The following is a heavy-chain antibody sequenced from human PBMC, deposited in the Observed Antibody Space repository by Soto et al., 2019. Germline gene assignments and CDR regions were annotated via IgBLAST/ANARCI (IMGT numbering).Heavy chain of an antibody. Sequence: GASVKVSCKASGYTFTSYYMHWVRQAPGQGLEWMGIVNPSGGSTSYAQKFQGRVTMTRDTSTSTVYMELSSLRSEDTAVYYCARELAQFDAFDIWGQGTMVTVSS. J-gene: IGHJ3*02. CDR3: ARELAQFDAFDI. CDR2: VNPSGGST. V-gene: IGHV1-46*01. CDR1: GYTFTSYY.